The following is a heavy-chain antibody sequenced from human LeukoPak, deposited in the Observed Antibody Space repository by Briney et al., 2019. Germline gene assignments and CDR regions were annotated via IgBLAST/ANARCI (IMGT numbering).Heavy chain of an antibody. CDR1: GYTFTSYG. CDR2: ISAYNGNT. CDR3: ARAYYYDSSGYYSLDY. Sequence: GASVKVSCKASGYTFTSYGISWVRQAPGQGLEWMGWISAYNGNTNYAQKLQGRVTMTTDTSTSTVYMELRSLRSDDTAVYYCARAYYYDSSGYYSLDYWGQGTLVTVSS. J-gene: IGHJ4*02. D-gene: IGHD3-22*01. V-gene: IGHV1-18*01.